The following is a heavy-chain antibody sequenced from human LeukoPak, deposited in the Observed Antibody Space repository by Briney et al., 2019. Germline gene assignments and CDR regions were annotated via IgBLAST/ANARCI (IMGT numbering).Heavy chain of an antibody. D-gene: IGHD3-22*01. V-gene: IGHV3-9*01. CDR1: GLTFDDYA. CDR3: AREVDYDSSGSDAFDI. J-gene: IGHJ3*02. Sequence: GGSLRLSCAASGLTFDDYAMHWVRQAPGKGLEWVSGISWNSGSIGYADSVKGRFTISRDNAKNSLYLQMNSLRAEDTAVYYCAREVDYDSSGSDAFDIWGQGTMVTVSS. CDR2: ISWNSGSI.